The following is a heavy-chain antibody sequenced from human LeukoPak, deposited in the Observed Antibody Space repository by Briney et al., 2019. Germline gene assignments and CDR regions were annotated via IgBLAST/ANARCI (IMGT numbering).Heavy chain of an antibody. CDR2: ISGSGGST. CDR1: GFTFSSYA. J-gene: IGHJ4*02. CDR3: AKKAYSDFMWYFDY. D-gene: IGHD4-11*01. Sequence: GGSLRLSCAASGFTFSSYAMNWVRQAPGKGREWVSGISGSGGSTYYADSVKGRFTISRDNSKNTLYLQMNSLRAEDTAVYYCAKKAYSDFMWYFDYWGQGTLVTVSS. V-gene: IGHV3-23*01.